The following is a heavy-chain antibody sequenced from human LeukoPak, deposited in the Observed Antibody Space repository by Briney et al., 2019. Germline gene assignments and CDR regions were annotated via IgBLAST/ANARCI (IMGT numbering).Heavy chain of an antibody. CDR2: ICSSSSYI. D-gene: IGHD6-13*01. CDR3: ARELAAAGNFDY. CDR1: GFTFSSYS. Sequence: GGSLRLSCAASGFTFSSYSMNWVRQAPGKGLEWVSSICSSSSYIYYADSVKGRFTISRDTAKNSLYLQMNSLRAEDTAVYYCARELAAAGNFDYWGQGTLVTVSS. J-gene: IGHJ4*02. V-gene: IGHV3-21*01.